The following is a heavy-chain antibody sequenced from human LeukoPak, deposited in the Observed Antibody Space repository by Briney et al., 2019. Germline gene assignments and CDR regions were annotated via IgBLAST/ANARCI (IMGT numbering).Heavy chain of an antibody. CDR2: ISGSGGST. CDR3: ANSRRGYSYDLGSWYFDY. Sequence: GGSLRLSCAASGFTFSSYAMSWVRQAPGKGLEWVSAISGSGGSTYYADSVKGRFTISRDNSKNTLYLRMNSLRAEDTAVYYCANSRRGYSYDLGSWYFDYWGQGTLVTVSS. J-gene: IGHJ4*02. CDR1: GFTFSSYA. D-gene: IGHD5-18*01. V-gene: IGHV3-23*01.